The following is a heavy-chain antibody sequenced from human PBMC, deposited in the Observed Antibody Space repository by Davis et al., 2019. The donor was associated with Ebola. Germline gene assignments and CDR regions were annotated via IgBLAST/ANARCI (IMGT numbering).Heavy chain of an antibody. CDR2: IRSKAYGGTT. V-gene: IGHV3-49*04. Sequence: PGGSLRLSCAASGFTFSSYSMSWVRQAPGKGLEWVGFIRSKAYGGTTEYAASVKGRFTISRDDSKSIAYLQMDSLKTEDTAVYYCTRGLGAFDIWGKGTMVTVSS. CDR3: TRGLGAFDI. D-gene: IGHD3-16*01. J-gene: IGHJ3*02. CDR1: GFTFSSYS.